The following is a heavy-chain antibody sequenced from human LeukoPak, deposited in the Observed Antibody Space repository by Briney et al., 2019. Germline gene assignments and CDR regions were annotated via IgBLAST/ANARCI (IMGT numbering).Heavy chain of an antibody. CDR2: IYPGDSEI. CDR3: ARHLHVATVASRFYYYMDV. V-gene: IGHV5-51*01. D-gene: IGHD4-17*01. J-gene: IGHJ6*03. Sequence: GESLKISCKGSGYTFTNYWIGWVRHMPGEGLEWMGIIYPGDSEISYSPSFQGQVTISADKSISTAYLQWSNLKASATAIYYCARHLHVATVASRFYYYMDVWGIGTTVTISS. CDR1: GYTFTNYW.